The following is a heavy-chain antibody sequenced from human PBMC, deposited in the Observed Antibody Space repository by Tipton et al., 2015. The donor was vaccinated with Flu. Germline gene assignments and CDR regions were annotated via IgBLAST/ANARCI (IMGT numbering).Heavy chain of an antibody. V-gene: IGHV4-59*01. Sequence: TLSLTCTVSGGSISGYYWSWIRQPPGKGLEWIAYIYYSGSTNYNPSLKSRVTISVGMSKNQFSLKLNSVTAADTAVYYCARSPGYYFDYWGQGTLVTVSS. CDR1: GGSISGYY. J-gene: IGHJ4*02. CDR3: ARSPGYYFDY. CDR2: IYYSGST.